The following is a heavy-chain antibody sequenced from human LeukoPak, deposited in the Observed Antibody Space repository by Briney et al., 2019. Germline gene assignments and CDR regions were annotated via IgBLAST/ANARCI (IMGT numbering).Heavy chain of an antibody. V-gene: IGHV4-59*01. J-gene: IGHJ5*02. CDR3: ARESRLLWFGELLSWFDP. D-gene: IGHD3-10*01. CDR2: IYYSGST. Sequence: PSETLSLTCTVPGGSISSYYWSWIRQPPGEGLEWIGYIYYSGSTNYNPSLKSRVTISVDTSKNQFSLKLSSVTAADTAVYYCARESRLLWFGELLSWFDPWGQGTLVTVSS. CDR1: GGSISSYY.